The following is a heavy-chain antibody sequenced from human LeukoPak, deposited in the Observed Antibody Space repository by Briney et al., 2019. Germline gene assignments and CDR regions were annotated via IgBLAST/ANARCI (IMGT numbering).Heavy chain of an antibody. Sequence: QSGGSLRLSCATSGFTFSSYAMSWVRQPPGKGLEWVSAISVSGGSTYYADSVKSRFIISRDNPKNTLYLQMNSLRAEDTAVYYCAKDSRIAAAGVFVYWGQRTLVTVS. V-gene: IGHV3-23*01. CDR1: GFTFSSYA. J-gene: IGHJ4*02. CDR2: ISVSGGST. D-gene: IGHD6-13*01. CDR3: AKDSRIAAAGVFVY.